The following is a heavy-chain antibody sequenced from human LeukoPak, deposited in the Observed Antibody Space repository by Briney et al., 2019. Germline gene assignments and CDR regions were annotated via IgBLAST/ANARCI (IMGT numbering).Heavy chain of an antibody. V-gene: IGHV4-39*01. Sequence: PSETLSLTCTVSGGSISSSSYYWGWIRQPPGKGLEWIGEINYSRSTNYNPSLKSRVTISVDTSKNQFSLKLSSVTAADTAVYYCARRRYKFDPWGQGTLVTVSS. CDR1: GGSISSSSYY. J-gene: IGHJ5*02. CDR3: ARRRYKFDP. D-gene: IGHD1-14*01. CDR2: INYSRST.